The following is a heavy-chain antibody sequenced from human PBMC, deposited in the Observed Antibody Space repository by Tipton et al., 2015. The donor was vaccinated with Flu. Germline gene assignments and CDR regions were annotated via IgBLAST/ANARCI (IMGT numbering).Heavy chain of an antibody. V-gene: IGHV4-34*01. CDR1: GGSFGGYY. J-gene: IGHJ6*03. D-gene: IGHD6-19*01. CDR2: INHSGST. Sequence: TLSLTCAVYGGSFGGYYWSWIRQPPGKGLEWIGEINHSGSTNYNPSLKSRVTISVDTSKNQFSLKLSSVTAADTAVYYCAIAVAEYYYYMDVWGKGTTVTVSS. CDR3: AIAVAEYYYYMDV.